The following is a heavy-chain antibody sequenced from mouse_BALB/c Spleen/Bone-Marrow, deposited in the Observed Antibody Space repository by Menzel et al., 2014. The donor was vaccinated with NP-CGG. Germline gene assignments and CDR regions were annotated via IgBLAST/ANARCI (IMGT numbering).Heavy chain of an antibody. CDR1: GFTFSSFG. D-gene: IGHD4-1*01. J-gene: IGHJ1*01. CDR3: ARGGNWDDFDV. V-gene: IGHV5-17*02. CDR2: ISSSSTSI. Sequence: DVQLVESGGGLVQPGGSRKLSCAASGFTFSSFGMHWVRQAPERGLEWVAYISSSSTSIFYSDTVRGRFTISRDNPKNTLFLQMTSLTSEDTAMYYCARGGNWDDFDVWGAGTTVTVSS.